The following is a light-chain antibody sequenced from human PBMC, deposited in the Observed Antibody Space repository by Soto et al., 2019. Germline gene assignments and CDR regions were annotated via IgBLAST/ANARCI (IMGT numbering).Light chain of an antibody. CDR1: QSIRTW. V-gene: IGKV1-5*01. CDR3: QQYNSFWT. CDR2: DAS. J-gene: IGKJ1*01. Sequence: DIQMTQSPSTLSTSVGERVTITCRASQSIRTWLAWYQQKPGKAPNLLIYDASSLGSGVPSRFSGSGSGTEFTLTISSLQPDDSATYYCQQYNSFWTFGQGTKVEIK.